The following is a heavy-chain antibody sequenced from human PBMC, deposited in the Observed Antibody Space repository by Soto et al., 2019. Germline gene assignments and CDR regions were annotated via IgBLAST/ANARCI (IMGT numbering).Heavy chain of an antibody. CDR3: ARDLENSSGWYRHFDY. CDR2: IYYSGST. V-gene: IGHV4-59*01. CDR1: GGSISSYY. Sequence: SETLSLTCTVSGGSISSYYWSWIRQPPGKGLEWIGYIYYSGSTNYNPSLKSRVTISVDTSKNQFSLKLSSVTAADTAVYYCARDLENSSGWYRHFDYWGQGTRVTVSS. J-gene: IGHJ4*02. D-gene: IGHD6-19*01.